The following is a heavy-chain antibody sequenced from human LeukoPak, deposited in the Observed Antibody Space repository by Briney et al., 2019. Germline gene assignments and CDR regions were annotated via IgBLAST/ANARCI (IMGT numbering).Heavy chain of an antibody. V-gene: IGHV1-69*13. CDR1: GGTFSSYA. CDR3: AREIAAAGEGWYFDY. Sequence: GASVKVSCKCAGGTFSSYAISWVRQPPAQGLEWMGGIIPIFGTANYAQKFQGRGTITADESTSTAYMQLSSLRSEDTAVYYCAREIAAAGEGWYFDYGGQGTLVTVS. D-gene: IGHD6-25*01. CDR2: IIPIFGTA. J-gene: IGHJ4*02.